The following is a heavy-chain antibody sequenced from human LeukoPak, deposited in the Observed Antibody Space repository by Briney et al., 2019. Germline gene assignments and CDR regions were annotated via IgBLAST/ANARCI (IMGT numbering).Heavy chain of an antibody. J-gene: IGHJ4*02. D-gene: IGHD1-26*01. CDR3: ARDRSGSYPEIDY. CDR2: IWYDGSNK. CDR1: GFTFSSYG. Sequence: GGSLRLSCAASGFTFSSYGMHWVRQAPGKGLEWVAVIWYDGSNKYYADSVKGRFTISRDNSKNTLYLQMNSLRAEDTAVYYCARDRSGSYPEIDYWGQGTLVTVSS. V-gene: IGHV3-33*01.